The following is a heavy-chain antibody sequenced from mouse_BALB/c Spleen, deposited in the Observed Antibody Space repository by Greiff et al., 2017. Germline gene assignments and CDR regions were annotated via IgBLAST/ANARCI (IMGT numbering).Heavy chain of an antibody. D-gene: IGHD1-1*01. J-gene: IGHJ4*01. CDR1: GFTFSSYA. V-gene: IGHV5-6-5*01. Sequence: EVKLVESGGGLVKPGGSLKLSCAASGFTFSSYAMSWVRQTPEKRLEWVASISSGGSTYYPDSVKGRFTISRDNARNILYLQMSSLRSEDTAMYYCARGDYGSSYDYAMDYWGQGTSVTVSS. CDR2: ISSGGST. CDR3: ARGDYGSSYDYAMDY.